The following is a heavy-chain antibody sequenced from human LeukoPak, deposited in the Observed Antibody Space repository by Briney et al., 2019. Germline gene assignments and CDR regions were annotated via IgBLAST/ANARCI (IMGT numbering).Heavy chain of an antibody. Sequence: PSETLSLTCTVSGGSISSGDYYWSWIRQPPGKGLEWIGYIYYSGSTYYNPSLKSRVTISVDTSKNQFSLKLSSVTAADTAVYYCARGEWLRSNHKQLDLKSGFDYWGQGTLVTVSS. CDR3: ARGEWLRSNHKQLDLKSGFDY. V-gene: IGHV4-30-4*01. D-gene: IGHD5-12*01. J-gene: IGHJ4*02. CDR2: IYYSGST. CDR1: GGSISSGDYY.